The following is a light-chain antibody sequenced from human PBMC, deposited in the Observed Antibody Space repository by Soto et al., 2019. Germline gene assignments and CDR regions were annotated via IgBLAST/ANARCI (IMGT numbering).Light chain of an antibody. CDR3: QQYNNYPRT. CDR2: DAS. Sequence: VQMPQSPSTLSASIGDRVTITCRASESIRTCLAWYQHKPGKAPKFLIYDASSLESGVPSRFSGSGSGTEFTLTISNLQPDDFATYFCQQYNNYPRTFGQGTKV. CDR1: ESIRTC. J-gene: IGKJ1*01. V-gene: IGKV1-5*01.